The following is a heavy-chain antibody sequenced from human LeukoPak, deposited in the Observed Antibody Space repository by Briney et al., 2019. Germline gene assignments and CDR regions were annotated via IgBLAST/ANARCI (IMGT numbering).Heavy chain of an antibody. J-gene: IGHJ3*02. V-gene: IGHV3-11*04. CDR3: ARMLGYCSGGSCYNAFDI. CDR2: ISSSGSTI. Sequence: GGSLRLPCAASGFTFSDYYMSWIRQAPGKGLEWVSYISSSGSTIYYADSVKGRFTISRDNAKNSLYLQMNSLRAEDTAVYYCARMLGYCSGGSCYNAFDIWGQGTMVTVSS. CDR1: GFTFSDYY. D-gene: IGHD2-15*01.